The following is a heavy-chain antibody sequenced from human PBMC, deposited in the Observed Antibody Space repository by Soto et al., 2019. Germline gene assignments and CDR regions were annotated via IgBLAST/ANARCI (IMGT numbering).Heavy chain of an antibody. CDR2: ISYDGSNK. D-gene: IGHD3-16*01. Sequence: QVQLVESGGGVVQPGRSLRLSCAASGFTFSSYGMHWVRQAPGKGLEWVAVISYDGSNKYYADSVKGRFTISRDNSKNTLYLQMNSLRAEHTAVYYCAKGGSVLGYYYMDVWGKGTTVTVSS. J-gene: IGHJ6*03. V-gene: IGHV3-30*18. CDR3: AKGGSVLGYYYMDV. CDR1: GFTFSSYG.